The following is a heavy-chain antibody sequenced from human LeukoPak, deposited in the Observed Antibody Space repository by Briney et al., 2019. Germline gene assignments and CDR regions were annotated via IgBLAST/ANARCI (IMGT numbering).Heavy chain of an antibody. CDR1: GDSISTSNSY. CDR3: ARDLGSGSGSDY. CDR2: IYYSGNT. J-gene: IGHJ4*02. D-gene: IGHD3-10*01. V-gene: IGHV4-39*07. Sequence: SETLSLTCAVSGDSISTSNSYWGWIRRPPGKGLEWVGSIYYSGNTYYNPSLKSRVTISVDTSKNQFSLKLSSVTAADTAVYYCARDLGSGSGSDYWGQGTLVTVSS.